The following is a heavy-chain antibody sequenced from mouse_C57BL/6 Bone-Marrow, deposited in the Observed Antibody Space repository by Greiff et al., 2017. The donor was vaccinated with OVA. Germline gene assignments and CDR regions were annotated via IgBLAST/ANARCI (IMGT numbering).Heavy chain of an antibody. Sequence: QVQLQQPGAELVRPGSSVTLSCKASGYTFTSYWMHWVKQRPGKGLEWIGNIDPSDSENNYNQKVKDKATLTVDKYSSPTYMHLRSLTSEDSAVYSCACLSYYSNYAIDYWGQGTSVTVSS. J-gene: IGHJ4*01. D-gene: IGHD2-5*01. V-gene: IGHV1-52*01. CDR1: GYTFTSYW. CDR2: IDPSDSEN. CDR3: ACLSYYSNYAIDY.